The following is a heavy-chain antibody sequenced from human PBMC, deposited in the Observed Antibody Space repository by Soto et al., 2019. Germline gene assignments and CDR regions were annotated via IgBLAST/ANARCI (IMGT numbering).Heavy chain of an antibody. CDR2: IHYTGST. CDR1: GVSISSYY. J-gene: IGHJ4*02. Sequence: SETLSLTCTVSGVSISSYYWNWIRQPLGKGLEWIGYIHYTGSTNYNPSLKSRVSISVDTSTNPFSLKLSSVSAADTAVEYCARAAYNIDHCGQGTLVTVSS. D-gene: IGHD1-1*01. V-gene: IGHV4-59*01. CDR3: ARAAYNIDH.